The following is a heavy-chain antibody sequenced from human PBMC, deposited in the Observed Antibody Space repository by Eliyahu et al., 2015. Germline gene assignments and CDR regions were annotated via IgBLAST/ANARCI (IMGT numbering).Heavy chain of an antibody. D-gene: IGHD2-15*01. J-gene: IGHJ6*02. V-gene: IGHV4-34*01. CDR2: XNHCGXT. Sequence: QVQLQQWGAGLLKPSETLSLTCAVXGGSFXGYYWSWIRQPPGKGLEWIGEXNHCGXTNYXPXLKSRVTISVDTSKNQFSLKLSSVTAADTAVYYCARKAEYCSGGSCQAYYYYGMDVWGQGTTVTVSS. CDR3: ARKAEYCSGGSCQAYYYYGMDV. CDR1: GGSFXGYY.